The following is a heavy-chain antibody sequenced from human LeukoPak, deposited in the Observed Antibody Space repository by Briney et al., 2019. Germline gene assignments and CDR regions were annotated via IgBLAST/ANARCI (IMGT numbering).Heavy chain of an antibody. J-gene: IGHJ5*02. Sequence: SETLSLTCAVYGGSFSGYYWSLIRQPPGKGLEWIGEINHSGSTNYNPSLKSRVTISVDTSKNQFSLKLSSVTAADTAVYYCARDDYGDYYWFDPWGQGTLVTVSS. D-gene: IGHD4-17*01. V-gene: IGHV4-34*01. CDR2: INHSGST. CDR3: ARDDYGDYYWFDP. CDR1: GGSFSGYY.